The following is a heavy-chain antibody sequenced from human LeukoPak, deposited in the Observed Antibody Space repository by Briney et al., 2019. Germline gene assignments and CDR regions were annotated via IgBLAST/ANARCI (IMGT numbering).Heavy chain of an antibody. CDR1: GYTFTSYD. CDR2: MNPNSGNT. V-gene: IGHV1-8*01. CDR3: ARGLLGFMRSDYSNYWDNWFDP. D-gene: IGHD4-11*01. Sequence: ASVKVSCKASGYTFTSYDINWVRQATGQGLEWMGWMNPNSGNTGYAQKFQGRVTTTRNTSISTAYMELSSLRFEDTAVYYCARGLLGFMRSDYSNYWDNWFDPWGQGTLVTVSS. J-gene: IGHJ5*02.